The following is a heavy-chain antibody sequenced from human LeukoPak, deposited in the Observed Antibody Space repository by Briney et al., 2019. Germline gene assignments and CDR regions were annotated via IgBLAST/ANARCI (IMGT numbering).Heavy chain of an antibody. Sequence: SGTLSLTCAVSGGSISSSNWWSWVRQPPGKGLEWIGEIYHSGSTNYNPSLKSRVTISVDKSKNQFSLKLSSVTAADTAVYFCARDQGGGSYRHAFDLWGQGTMVTVSS. CDR1: GGSISSSNW. CDR3: ARDQGGGSYRHAFDL. D-gene: IGHD1-26*01. J-gene: IGHJ3*01. CDR2: IYHSGST. V-gene: IGHV4-4*02.